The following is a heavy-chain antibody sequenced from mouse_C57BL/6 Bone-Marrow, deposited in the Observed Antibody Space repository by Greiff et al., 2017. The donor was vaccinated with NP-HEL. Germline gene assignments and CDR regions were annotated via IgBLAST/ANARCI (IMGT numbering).Heavy chain of an antibody. CDR3: ARLGLPPLYFDY. CDR2: IYPGGGYT. J-gene: IGHJ2*01. Sequence: VQLQQSGAELVRPGTSVKMSCKASGYTFTNYWIGWAKQRPGHGLEWIGDIYPGGGYTNYNETLKGKATLTADKASSTAYMQFSRLTSEDSAIYYCARLGLPPLYFDYWGQGTTLTVSA. CDR1: GYTFTNYW. V-gene: IGHV1-63*01. D-gene: IGHD2-2*01.